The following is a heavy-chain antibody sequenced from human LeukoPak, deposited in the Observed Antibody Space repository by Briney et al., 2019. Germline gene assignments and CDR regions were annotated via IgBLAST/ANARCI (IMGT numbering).Heavy chain of an antibody. J-gene: IGHJ6*03. Sequence: SETLSLTCTVSGVSISTIGYYWGWIRQPPGKGLEWIGSIYYSGITYYNPSLKSRVTISIDTSNNQFSLTLSSVTAADTAVYYCARWRVGYCSSTSCYGDRGYYYYMDVWGKGTTVTVSS. CDR3: ARWRVGYCSSTSCYGDRGYYYYMDV. V-gene: IGHV4-39*07. D-gene: IGHD2-2*01. CDR2: IYYSGIT. CDR1: GVSISTIGYY.